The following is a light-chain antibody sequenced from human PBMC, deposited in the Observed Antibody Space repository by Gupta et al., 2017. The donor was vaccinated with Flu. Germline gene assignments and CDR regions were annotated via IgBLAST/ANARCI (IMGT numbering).Light chain of an antibody. V-gene: IGKV1-39*01. CDR2: AAS. CDR3: QQSYSTPKLT. J-gene: IGKJ4*01. CDR1: RSISSY. Sequence: DIQMTQSPSSLSASVGDRVTITCRASRSISSYLNWYQQKPGKAPKLLIYAASSLQSGVPSRFSGSGSGTDFTLTISSRQPEDFATYYCQQSYSTPKLTFGGGTKVEIK.